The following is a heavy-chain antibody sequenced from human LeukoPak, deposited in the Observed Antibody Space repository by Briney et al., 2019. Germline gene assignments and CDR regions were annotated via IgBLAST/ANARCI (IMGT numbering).Heavy chain of an antibody. V-gene: IGHV3-7*01. CDR2: IKQDGSAK. CDR1: GFSFSSYW. CDR3: AGQGAGRRGFFAFDY. Sequence: GGSLRLSCAASGFSFSSYWMSWVRQAPGKGLEWVANIKQDGSAKYYVDSVKGRFSISRDNAKNSLYLHMNSLRAEDTAVYYCAGQGAGRRGFFAFDYWGHGTLVTVSS. D-gene: IGHD3-22*01. J-gene: IGHJ4*01.